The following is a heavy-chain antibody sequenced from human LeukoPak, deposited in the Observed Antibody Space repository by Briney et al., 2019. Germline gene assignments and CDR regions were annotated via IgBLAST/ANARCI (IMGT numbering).Heavy chain of an antibody. Sequence: GRSLRLSCAASGFPFSDYGMYWVRQAPGKGLEWLAVISHDGNNKYYADSVKGRITISRDNSMNTLYLQMNSLRAEDTAVYYCAKDRRRDDVLTGSFSDWGQGTLVTVSS. CDR3: AKDRRRDDVLTGSFSD. CDR2: ISHDGNNK. J-gene: IGHJ4*02. CDR1: GFPFSDYG. V-gene: IGHV3-30*18. D-gene: IGHD3-9*01.